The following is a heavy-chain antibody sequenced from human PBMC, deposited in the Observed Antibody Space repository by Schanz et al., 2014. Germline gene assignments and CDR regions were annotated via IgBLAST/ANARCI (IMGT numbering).Heavy chain of an antibody. CDR3: ARGIDVSDFWSGSPPKGGANDY. CDR2: ISGRSSHI. J-gene: IGHJ4*02. D-gene: IGHD3-3*01. Sequence: AQLMESGGGVVQPGTSLILSCSVSGFSLNTYTMNWVRQAPGKGLEWVSSISGRSSHIYYADSVKGRFSISRDNAKNSLYLQLNSLRAEDTAVYYCARGIDVSDFWSGSPPKGGANDYWGQGTLVTVSS. V-gene: IGHV3-21*06. CDR1: GFSLNTYT.